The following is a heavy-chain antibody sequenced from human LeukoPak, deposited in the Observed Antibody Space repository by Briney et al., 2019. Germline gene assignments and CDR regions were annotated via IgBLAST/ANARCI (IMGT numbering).Heavy chain of an antibody. J-gene: IGHJ4*02. CDR1: GFTFSSYG. CDR2: ISYDGSNK. V-gene: IGHV3-30*18. Sequence: GGSLRLSCAASGFTFSSYGMHWVRQAPGKGLEWVAVISYDGSNKYYADSVKGRFTISRDNSKNTLYLQMNSLRAEDTAVYYCAKVRLASDFDYRGQGTLVTVSS. D-gene: IGHD3-22*01. CDR3: AKVRLASDFDY.